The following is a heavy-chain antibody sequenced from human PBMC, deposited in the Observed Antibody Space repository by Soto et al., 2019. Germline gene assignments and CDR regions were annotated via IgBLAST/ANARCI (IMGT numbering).Heavy chain of an antibody. V-gene: IGHV1-18*01. CDR1: GYAFTTYG. Sequence: QVHLVQSGAEVKKPGASVKVSCKGSGYAFTTYGITWVRQAPGQGLEWMGWISAHNGNTNYAQKLQGRVTVTRDTSTSTAFMELRSLRSDDTAVYYCARGRYGDYWGEGALVTVSS. J-gene: IGHJ4*02. D-gene: IGHD1-1*01. CDR3: ARGRYGDY. CDR2: ISAHNGNT.